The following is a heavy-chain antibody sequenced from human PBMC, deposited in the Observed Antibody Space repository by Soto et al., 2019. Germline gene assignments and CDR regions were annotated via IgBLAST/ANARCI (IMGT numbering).Heavy chain of an antibody. CDR2: ISAYNGNT. Sequence: ASVKVSCKASGYTFTSYGISWVRQAPGQGLEWMGWISAYNGNTNYAQKLQGRVTMTTDTSTSTAYMELRSLRSDDTAVYYCARYRYSGYDRGAFDIWGQGTMVTVSS. CDR1: GYTFTSYG. V-gene: IGHV1-18*01. CDR3: ARYRYSGYDRGAFDI. J-gene: IGHJ3*02. D-gene: IGHD5-12*01.